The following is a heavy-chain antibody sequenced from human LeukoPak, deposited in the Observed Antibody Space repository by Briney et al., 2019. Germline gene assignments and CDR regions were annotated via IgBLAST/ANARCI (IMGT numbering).Heavy chain of an antibody. Sequence: GASVKVSCKVSGYSVIELSMHWVRQAPGKGLEWMGGFDPEDGETIYAQKFQGRVTMTEDTSTDTAYMELSSLRSEDTAVYYCATPGPDWGDAFDIWGQGTMVTVSS. V-gene: IGHV1-24*01. CDR2: FDPEDGET. CDR1: GYSVIELS. D-gene: IGHD3/OR15-3a*01. J-gene: IGHJ3*02. CDR3: ATPGPDWGDAFDI.